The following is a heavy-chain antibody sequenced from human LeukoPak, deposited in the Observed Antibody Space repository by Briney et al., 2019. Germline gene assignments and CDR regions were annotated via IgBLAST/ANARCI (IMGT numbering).Heavy chain of an antibody. Sequence: GGSLRLSCAASGFTFSSYAMHWVRQAPGKGLEWVAVISYDGSNKYYADSVKGRFTISRDNSKNTLYLQMNSLRAEDTAVYYCARAPRPMVRGAPGRYFDYWGQGTLVTVSS. CDR2: ISYDGSNK. D-gene: IGHD3-10*01. V-gene: IGHV3-30*04. CDR1: GFTFSSYA. CDR3: ARAPRPMVRGAPGRYFDY. J-gene: IGHJ4*02.